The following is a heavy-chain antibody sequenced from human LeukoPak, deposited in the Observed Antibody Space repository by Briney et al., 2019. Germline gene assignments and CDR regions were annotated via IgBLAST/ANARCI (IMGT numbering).Heavy chain of an antibody. Sequence: SETLSLTCTVSGDSISSYYWSWIRQPPGMRLEWIGYIYYSGSTNYNPSLKSRVTISVDTSKNQFSLKLSSVTAADTAVYYCARGRLGYCSSTSCYIHYYYGMDVWGQGTTVTVSS. CDR3: ARGRLGYCSSTSCYIHYYYGMDV. J-gene: IGHJ6*02. V-gene: IGHV4-59*12. CDR1: GDSISSYY. CDR2: IYYSGST. D-gene: IGHD2-2*01.